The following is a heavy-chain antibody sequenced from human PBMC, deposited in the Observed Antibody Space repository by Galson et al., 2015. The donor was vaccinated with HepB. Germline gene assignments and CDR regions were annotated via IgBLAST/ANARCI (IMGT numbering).Heavy chain of an antibody. Sequence: SLRLSCAASGFTFSSYSMNWVRQAPGKGLEWVSSISSSSSYIYYADSVKGRFTISRDNAKNSLYLQMNSLRAEDTAVYYCARESQLPLGEYSSGWFGGNYYFDYWGQGTLVTVSS. D-gene: IGHD6-19*01. CDR1: GFTFSSYS. CDR3: ARESQLPLGEYSSGWFGGNYYFDY. J-gene: IGHJ4*02. CDR2: ISSSSSYI. V-gene: IGHV3-21*01.